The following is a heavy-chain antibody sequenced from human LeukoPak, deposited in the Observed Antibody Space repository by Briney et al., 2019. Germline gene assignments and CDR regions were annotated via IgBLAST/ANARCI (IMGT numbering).Heavy chain of an antibody. CDR3: ARGPAHSITIFGVVITGSDYYYYMVV. D-gene: IGHD3-3*01. CDR1: VYTYTGYY. Sequence: ASVKVSCKASVYTYTGYYMHWVRQAPGQGLEWMGWINPYSGGTNNAQKFQGRVTMTRDTSISTAYMELRRLRSDDTAVYYCARGPAHSITIFGVVITGSDYYYYMVVWGKGNTVTVSS. CDR2: INPYSGGT. V-gene: IGHV1-2*02. J-gene: IGHJ6*03.